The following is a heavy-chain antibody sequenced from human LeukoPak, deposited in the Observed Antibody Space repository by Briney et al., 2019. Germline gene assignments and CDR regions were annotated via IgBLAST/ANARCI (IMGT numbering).Heavy chain of an antibody. J-gene: IGHJ4*02. D-gene: IGHD3-22*01. Sequence: GGSLRLSCAASGFTFSSYEMNWVRQAPGKGLEWVSYISSSGSTIYYADSVKGRFTISRDNAKNSLYLQMNSLRAEDTAVYYCAKDANYFDSSGYLIPFDYWGQGTLVTVSS. CDR2: ISSSGSTI. V-gene: IGHV3-48*03. CDR3: AKDANYFDSSGYLIPFDY. CDR1: GFTFSSYE.